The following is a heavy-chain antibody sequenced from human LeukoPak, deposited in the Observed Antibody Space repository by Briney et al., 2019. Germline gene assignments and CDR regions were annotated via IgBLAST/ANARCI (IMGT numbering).Heavy chain of an antibody. D-gene: IGHD2-15*01. CDR3: ARVGCSGGRCPGYGMDV. CDR2: ISSSSTYI. CDR1: GFTFSSYS. V-gene: IGHV3-21*01. J-gene: IGHJ6*02. Sequence: PGGSLRLSCAASGFTFSSYSMNWVRQAPGKGLEWASSISSSSTYIYYADSVKGQFTISRDNAKNSLYLQMNSLRVEDTAVYYCARVGCSGGRCPGYGMDVWGQGTTVTVSS.